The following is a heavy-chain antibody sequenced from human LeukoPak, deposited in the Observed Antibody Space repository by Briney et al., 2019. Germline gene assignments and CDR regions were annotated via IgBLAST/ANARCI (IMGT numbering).Heavy chain of an antibody. Sequence: GGSLRLSCAASGFTFSSYAMSWVRQAPGKGLEWVSAISGSGGSTYYADSVKGRFTASRDNSKNTLYLQMNSLRAEDTAVYYCAKGIRAYGCTYGDFDYWGQGTLVTVSS. J-gene: IGHJ4*02. D-gene: IGHD5-18*01. CDR2: ISGSGGST. CDR3: AKGIRAYGCTYGDFDY. V-gene: IGHV3-23*01. CDR1: GFTFSSYA.